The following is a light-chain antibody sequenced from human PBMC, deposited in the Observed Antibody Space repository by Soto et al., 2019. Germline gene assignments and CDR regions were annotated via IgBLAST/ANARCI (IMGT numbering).Light chain of an antibody. V-gene: IGKV3-20*01. CDR3: QQYGALPPT. CDR2: NTF. CDR1: QYINTR. Sequence: IVLTHSPATLSSFPFYRVTLSCMSSQYINTRLAWYQHRPGQAPRLLIYNTFHRATGIPDRFSGTGSETDFTLTISGLEPEDFAVYHCQQYGALPPTFGQGTKVDIK. J-gene: IGKJ1*01.